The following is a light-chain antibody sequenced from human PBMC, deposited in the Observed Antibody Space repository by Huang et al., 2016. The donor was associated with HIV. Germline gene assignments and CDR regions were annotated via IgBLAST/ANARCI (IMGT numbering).Light chain of an antibody. CDR1: QRVSSRY. CDR2: DAS. J-gene: IGKJ2*01. CDR3: QQDGSSSYT. Sequence: EIVLTQSPASLSLSPGERAMLSCGASQRVSSRYLAWFQQKPGLPPRLLIYDASVRAPGIPDRFSGGGSGTDFTLTISILEAEEFAVYYCQQDGSSSYTFGQGTKLEIK. V-gene: IGKV3D-20*01.